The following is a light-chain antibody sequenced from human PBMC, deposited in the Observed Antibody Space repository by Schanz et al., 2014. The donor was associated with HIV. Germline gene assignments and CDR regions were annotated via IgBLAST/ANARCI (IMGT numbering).Light chain of an antibody. V-gene: IGLV2-8*01. J-gene: IGLJ3*02. CDR3: SSWTSSNTLV. CDR1: SSDVGGYNY. CDR2: EDS. Sequence: QFALTQPPSASGSPGQSVTISCTGTSSDVGGYNYVSWYQQHPGKAPKLMIYEDSKRPSGVPDRFSGSRSGNTASLTISGLQAEDEADYYCSSWTSSNTLVFGGGTKVTVL.